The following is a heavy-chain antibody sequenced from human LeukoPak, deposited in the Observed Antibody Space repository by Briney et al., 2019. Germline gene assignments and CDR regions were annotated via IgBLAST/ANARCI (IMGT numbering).Heavy chain of an antibody. CDR1: GYTFTGYY. J-gene: IGHJ4*02. CDR3: ARNPSYYGSGSSYDY. D-gene: IGHD3-10*01. V-gene: IGHV1-2*04. CDR2: INPNTGGT. Sequence: ASVKVSCKASGYTFTGYYMHWVRQAPGQGLEWMGWINPNTGGTNDAQKFQGWVTMTRDTSISTAYMELSRLRSDDTAVYFCARNPSYYGSGSSYDYWGQGTLVTVSS.